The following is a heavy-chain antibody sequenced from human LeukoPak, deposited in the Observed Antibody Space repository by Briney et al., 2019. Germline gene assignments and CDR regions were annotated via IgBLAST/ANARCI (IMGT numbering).Heavy chain of an antibody. CDR2: ITTSSTYI. Sequence: ETLSLTCTVSGGSMSSYYWSWVRQAPGKGLEWVSSITTSSTYISYADSVKGRFTISRDNAKNSLYLQMNSLRAEDTAVYYCARGKYSSGWFDYWGQGTLVTVSS. J-gene: IGHJ4*02. D-gene: IGHD6-19*01. CDR1: GGSMSSYY. V-gene: IGHV3-21*01. CDR3: ARGKYSSGWFDY.